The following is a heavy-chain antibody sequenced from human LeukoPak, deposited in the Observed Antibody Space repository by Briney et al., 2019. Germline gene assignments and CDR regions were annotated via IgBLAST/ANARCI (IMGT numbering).Heavy chain of an antibody. V-gene: IGHV4-59*08. CDR2: IYYSGST. CDR3: ASLAYYYDSSGVAMRYDY. J-gene: IGHJ4*02. Sequence: PSETLSLTCTVSGGSVSSYYWSWIRQPPGKGLEWIGYIYYSGSTSYNPSLKSRVTISVDTSKNQFSLKLSSVTAADTAVYYCASLAYYYDSSGVAMRYDYWGQGTLVTVSS. D-gene: IGHD3-22*01. CDR1: GGSVSSYY.